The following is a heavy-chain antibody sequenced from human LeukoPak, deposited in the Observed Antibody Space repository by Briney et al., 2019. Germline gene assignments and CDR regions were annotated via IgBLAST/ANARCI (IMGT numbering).Heavy chain of an antibody. CDR2: IRFDGINK. CDR3: ATEYYMDV. V-gene: IGHV3-30*02. J-gene: IGHJ6*03. CDR1: GFTFITYG. Sequence: GGSLRLSRAASGFTFITYGIHWVRQAPGKGLEWVALIRFDGINKFYADSVKGRFTVSRDNSKNTVHLQMNSLRAEDTAVYYCATEYYMDVWGKGTTVTVSS.